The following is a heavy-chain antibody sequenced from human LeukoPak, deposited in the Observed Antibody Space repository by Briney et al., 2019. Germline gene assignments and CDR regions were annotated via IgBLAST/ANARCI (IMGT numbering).Heavy chain of an antibody. D-gene: IGHD4-17*01. V-gene: IGHV4-34*01. J-gene: IGHJ4*02. CDR3: ARLALDEYGDYFDY. Sequence: SETLSLTCAVYGGSFSGYYWSWIRQPPGKGLEWIGEINHSGSTNYNPSLKSRVTISVDTSKNQFSLKLSSVTAADTAVYYCARLALDEYGDYFDYWGQGTLVTVSS. CDR2: INHSGST. CDR1: GGSFSGYY.